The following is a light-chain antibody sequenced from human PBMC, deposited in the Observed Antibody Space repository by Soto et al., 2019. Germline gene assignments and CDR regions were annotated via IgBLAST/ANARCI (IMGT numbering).Light chain of an antibody. Sequence: EIVMTQSPATLSVSPGGRATLSCRASQSISDTLAWYQQKPGQAPRLLIYGASRRATGFPARFSGSGSGTDFTLTISSLQSEDFAVYYCQRYNNWPWTFGRGTKVEIK. CDR2: GAS. CDR1: QSISDT. J-gene: IGKJ1*01. V-gene: IGKV3-15*01. CDR3: QRYNNWPWT.